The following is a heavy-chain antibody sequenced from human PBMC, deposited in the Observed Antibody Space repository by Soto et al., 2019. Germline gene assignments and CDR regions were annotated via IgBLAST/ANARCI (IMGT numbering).Heavy chain of an antibody. CDR3: ARSVAVAALDS. J-gene: IGHJ4*02. D-gene: IGHD6-19*01. V-gene: IGHV3-30*04. CDR1: GFTFSSYS. CDR2: ISYDGNKK. Sequence: PGGSLRLSCAASGFTFSSYSFHWVRQAPGKGLEWVAVISYDGNKKYYEDSVKGRFSTSRDTSKNTLYPQMSSLRAEDTAVYYCARSVAVAALDSWGQGTLVTVSS.